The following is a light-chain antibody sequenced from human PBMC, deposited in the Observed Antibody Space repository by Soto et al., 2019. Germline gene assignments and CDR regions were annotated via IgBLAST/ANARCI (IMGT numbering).Light chain of an antibody. V-gene: IGKV1-9*01. J-gene: IGKJ1*01. CDR2: SAS. CDR1: QDISSY. Sequence: DIQLTQSPSFLSASVGDRVTITCRASQDISSYLAWCQQRPGKVPRFLTHSASTLQSGVPSRFSATGSGTTFTLTISSQQPEDIATYYCQQLNRFPRTFGQGTKVEV. CDR3: QQLNRFPRT.